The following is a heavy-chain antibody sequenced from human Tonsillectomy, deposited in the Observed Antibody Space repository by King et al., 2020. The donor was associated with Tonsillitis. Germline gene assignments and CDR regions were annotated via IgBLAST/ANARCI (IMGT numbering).Heavy chain of an antibody. D-gene: IGHD5-12*01. J-gene: IGHJ4*02. V-gene: IGHV3-7*01. CDR1: GFTFSSYW. CDR3: ARGRGYSGYNPF. Sequence: VQLVESGGGWVQPGGSLRLFCAASGFTFSSYWMISVRQAPRKGLEWVANIQQDGSEKNYVDSVKGRFTISRDNAKNSLYLQMNSLRAEDTAVYYCARGRGYSGYNPFWGQGTLVTVSS. CDR2: IQQDGSEK.